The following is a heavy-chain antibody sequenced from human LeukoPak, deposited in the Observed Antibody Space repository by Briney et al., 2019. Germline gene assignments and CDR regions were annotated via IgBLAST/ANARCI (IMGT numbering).Heavy chain of an antibody. V-gene: IGHV7-4-1*02. D-gene: IGHD2-2*01. J-gene: IGHJ6*02. Sequence: ASVKVSCKTSGYTFTSYAMNWVRQAPGQGLEWMGWINTNTGNPTYAQGFTGRFVFSLDTSVSTAYLQISSLKAEDTAVYYCARRPILGYCSSTSCPPHYYYYGMDVWGQGTTVTVSS. CDR3: ARRPILGYCSSTSCPPHYYYYGMDV. CDR2: INTNTGNP. CDR1: GYTFTSYA.